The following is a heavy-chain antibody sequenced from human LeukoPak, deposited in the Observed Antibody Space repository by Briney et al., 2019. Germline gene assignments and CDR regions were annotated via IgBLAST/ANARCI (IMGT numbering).Heavy chain of an antibody. D-gene: IGHD6-13*01. V-gene: IGHV3-21*04. J-gene: IGHJ4*02. CDR2: ISSSSSYI. CDR3: ASQPIAAAGSRGDY. CDR1: GFTLSSYS. Sequence: AGGSLRLSCAASGFTLSSYSMNWVRQAPGKGLEWVSSISSSSSYIYYADSVKGRFTISRDNAKNSLYLQMNSLRAEDTAVYYCASQPIAAAGSRGDYWGQGTLVTVSS.